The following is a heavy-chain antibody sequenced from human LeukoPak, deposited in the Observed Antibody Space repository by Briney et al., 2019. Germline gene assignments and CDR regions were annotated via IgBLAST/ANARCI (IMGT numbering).Heavy chain of an antibody. CDR3: ARDSPVCSSTSCYRNYYYYYMDV. CDR1: GYTFTSYG. Sequence: ASVKVSCKASGYTFTSYGISWVRQAPGQGLEWMGWISAYNGNTNYAQKLQGRVTMTTDTSTSTAYMELRSLRSDDTAVYYCARDSPVCSSTSCYRNYYYYYMDVWGKGTTVTVSS. V-gene: IGHV1-18*01. CDR2: ISAYNGNT. D-gene: IGHD2-2*02. J-gene: IGHJ6*03.